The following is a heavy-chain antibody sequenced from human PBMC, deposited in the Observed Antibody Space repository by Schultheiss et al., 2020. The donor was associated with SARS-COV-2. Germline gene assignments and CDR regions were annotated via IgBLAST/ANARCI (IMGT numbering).Heavy chain of an antibody. CDR3: NTTDSDDCWSGYPSWYYYYYYKGD. J-gene: IGHJ6*03. V-gene: IGHV3-23*01. Sequence: GGSLRLSCAASGFTFSSYAMSWVRQAPGKGLEWVSAISGSGGSTYYADSVKGRFTISRDNSKNTLYLQMNSLKTEDTAVYYCNTTDSDDCWSGYPSWYYYYYYKGDWGRGTTGTVSS. CDR1: GFTFSSYA. CDR2: ISGSGGST. D-gene: IGHD3-3*01.